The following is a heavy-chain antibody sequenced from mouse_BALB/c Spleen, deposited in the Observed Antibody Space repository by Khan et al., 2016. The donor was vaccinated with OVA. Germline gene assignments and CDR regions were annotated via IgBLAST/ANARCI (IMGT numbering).Heavy chain of an antibody. D-gene: IGHD2-3*01. J-gene: IGHJ4*01. CDR2: IWGDGST. Sequence: QMQLEESGPGLVAPSQSLSITCTVSGFSLTGYGVNWVRQPPGKGLEWLGMIWGDGSTDYNSAIKSRLSISTDNSKSQVFLKMSSLQTDDTARYYCARGTDDYSLYAMDYWGQGTSVTVSS. CDR1: GFSLTGYG. CDR3: ARGTDDYSLYAMDY. V-gene: IGHV2-6-7*01.